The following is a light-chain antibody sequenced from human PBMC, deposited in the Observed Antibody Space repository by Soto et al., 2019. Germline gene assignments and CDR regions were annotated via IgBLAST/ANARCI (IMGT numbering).Light chain of an antibody. V-gene: IGKV3-20*01. CDR1: QSVGNNY. CDR2: DAS. Sequence: EIVLTQSPATLSLSPGERATLSCRASQSVGNNYLVRYQQKPGQPPRFLIYDASTRATGIPDRFSGSGSGTDFTLTISRLEPEDFAVYYCQQYGSTPLTFGGGTKVEIK. CDR3: QQYGSTPLT. J-gene: IGKJ4*01.